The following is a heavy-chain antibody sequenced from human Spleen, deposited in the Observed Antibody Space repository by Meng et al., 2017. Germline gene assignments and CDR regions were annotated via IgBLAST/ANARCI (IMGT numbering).Heavy chain of an antibody. J-gene: IGHJ4*02. CDR2: LYNGGST. CDR3: ASHGFYFDY. V-gene: IGHV3-66*02. CDR1: GFTVSSNY. Sequence: GESLKISCVASGFTVSSNYMSWVRQAPGKGLEWVSVLYNGGSTYYADSVKGRFTISRDNSKNTLYLQMNSLRAEDTAVYYCASHGFYFDYWGQGTLVTVSS.